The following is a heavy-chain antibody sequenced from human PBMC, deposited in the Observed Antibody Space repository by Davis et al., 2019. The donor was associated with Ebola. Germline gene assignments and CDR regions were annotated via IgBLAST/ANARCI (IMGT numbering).Heavy chain of an antibody. CDR3: ARRDARWVDY. J-gene: IGHJ4*02. CDR1: GGSISSYY. D-gene: IGHD6-13*01. Sequence: MPSETLSLTCTVSGGSISSYYWSWIRQPPGKGLEWIGYIYYSGSTNYNPSLKSRVTISVDTSKNQFSLKLSSVTAADTAVYYCARRDARWVDYWGQGTLVTVSS. V-gene: IGHV4-59*08. CDR2: IYYSGST.